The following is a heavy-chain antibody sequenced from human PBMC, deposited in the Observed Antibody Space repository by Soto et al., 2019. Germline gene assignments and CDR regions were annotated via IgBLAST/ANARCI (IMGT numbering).Heavy chain of an antibody. V-gene: IGHV3-23*01. CDR2: ISASGGLK. CDR1: GFTFTNYA. D-gene: IGHD1-26*01. J-gene: IGHJ5*02. Sequence: EVQLSESGGDLRQPGGSLRLSCAASGFTFTNYAMTWVRQTPGKGLEWVSGISASGGLKYYADSVQGRFTVSRDNSKNILSLQMDNPRDEDTALYYCAREVGAPSGGLDPWGQGTQVTVSS. CDR3: AREVGAPSGGLDP.